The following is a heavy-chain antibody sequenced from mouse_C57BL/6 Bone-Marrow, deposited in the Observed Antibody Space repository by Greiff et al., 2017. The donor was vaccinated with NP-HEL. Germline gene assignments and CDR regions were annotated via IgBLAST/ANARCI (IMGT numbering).Heavy chain of an antibody. V-gene: IGHV1-18*01. CDR3: ARIPNTYGSSRYWYFEV. D-gene: IGHD1-1*01. CDR2: INPNNGGT. J-gene: IGHJ1*03. Sequence: VQLQQSGPELVKPGASVKIPCKASGYTFTDYNMDWVKQSHGKSLEWIGDINPNNGGTIYNQKFKGKATLTVDKSSSTAYMERRSLTSEDTAVYYCARIPNTYGSSRYWYFEVWGTGTTVTVSS. CDR1: GYTFTDYN.